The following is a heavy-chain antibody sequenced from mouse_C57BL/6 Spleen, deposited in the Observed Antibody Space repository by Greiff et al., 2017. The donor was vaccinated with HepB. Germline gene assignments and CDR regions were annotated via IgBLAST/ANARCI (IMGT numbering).Heavy chain of an antibody. CDR2: IDPENGDT. V-gene: IGHV14-4*01. J-gene: IGHJ4*01. CDR1: GFNIKDDY. CDR3: TTSTMVTTKAMDY. Sequence: VHVKQSGAELVRPGASVKLSCTASGFNIKDDYMHWVKQRPEQGLEWIGWIDPENGDTEYASKFQGKATITADTSSNTAYLQLSSLTSEDTAVYYCTTSTMVTTKAMDYWGQGTSVTVSS. D-gene: IGHD2-2*01.